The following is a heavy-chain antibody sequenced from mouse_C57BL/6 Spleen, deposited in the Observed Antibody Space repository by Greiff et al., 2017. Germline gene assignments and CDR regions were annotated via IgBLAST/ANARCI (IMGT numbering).Heavy chain of an antibody. J-gene: IGHJ3*01. CDR3: ASDGDSNSCRFAY. D-gene: IGHD2-5*01. V-gene: IGHV5-4*01. CDR1: GFTFSSYA. Sequence: EVQLVESGGGLVKPGGSLKLSCAASGFTFSSYAMSWVRQTPEKRLEWVGTISDGGSYTNYPDNVKGRFTFSRDNDKNNMYLQMIHLKSEDTAMYYCASDGDSNSCRFAYWGQGTLVTVSA. CDR2: ISDGGSYT.